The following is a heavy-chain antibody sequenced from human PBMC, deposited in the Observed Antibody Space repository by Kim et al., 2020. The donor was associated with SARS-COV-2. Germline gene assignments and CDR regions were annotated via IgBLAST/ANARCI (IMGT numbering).Heavy chain of an antibody. CDR3: ARGVGDILTGVNWFDP. V-gene: IGHV3-13*01. CDR2: IGNAGDT. CDR1: GFTFSSYD. J-gene: IGHJ5*02. Sequence: GGSLRLSCAASGFTFSSYDMHWVRQATGKGLEWVSAIGNAGDTYYPGSVKGRFTISRENAKNSLYLQMNSLRAGDTAVYYCARGVGDILTGVNWFDPWGQGTLVTVSS. D-gene: IGHD3-9*01.